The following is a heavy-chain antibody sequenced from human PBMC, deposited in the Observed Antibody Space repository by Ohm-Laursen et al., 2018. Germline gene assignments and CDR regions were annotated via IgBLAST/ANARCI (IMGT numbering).Heavy chain of an antibody. V-gene: IGHV3-9*01. CDR2: INWNSGDI. D-gene: IGHD6-13*01. J-gene: IGHJ6*02. Sequence: SLRLSCAAFGFTFDDYAMHWVRQAPGKGLEWVATINWNSGDIGYGDSVKGRFTISRDNARSSLDLQMNSLRVEDTALYYCAKDLLAAPDYYGMDVWGQGTTVTVSS. CDR1: GFTFDDYA. CDR3: AKDLLAAPDYYGMDV.